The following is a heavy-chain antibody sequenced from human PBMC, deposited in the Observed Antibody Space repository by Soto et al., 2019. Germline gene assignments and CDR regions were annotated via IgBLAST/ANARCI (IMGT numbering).Heavy chain of an antibody. CDR1: GFTFSNYA. CDR2: LPERGSSP. J-gene: IGHJ6*02. Sequence: EVQLLESGGGLVQPGGSRRLSCAASGFTFSNYAMSWVRQAPGKGLEWISALPERGSSPYYADSVKGRFNISRDNSKNTRYLQMNSLRAEDTALYYCAKMTSGSYGPNYGMDVWGQGTTVTVSS. CDR3: AKMTSGSYGPNYGMDV. V-gene: IGHV3-23*01. D-gene: IGHD5-18*01.